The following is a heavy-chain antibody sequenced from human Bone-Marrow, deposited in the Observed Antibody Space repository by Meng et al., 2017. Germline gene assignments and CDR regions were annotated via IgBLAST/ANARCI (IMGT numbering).Heavy chain of an antibody. J-gene: IGHJ4*02. Sequence: VRFGLEVKMPGPSGKVSCKASGAPFSSYAIRWVRQVPGQGLEWMGGIIPIFGTANYAQTFPARVTITADKSPSTAYMALRSLTSEDTAVYYCARAPRSGWYYFDYWGQGTLVTVSS. CDR1: GAPFSSYA. V-gene: IGHV1-69*06. CDR3: ARAPRSGWYYFDY. D-gene: IGHD6-19*01. CDR2: IIPIFGTA.